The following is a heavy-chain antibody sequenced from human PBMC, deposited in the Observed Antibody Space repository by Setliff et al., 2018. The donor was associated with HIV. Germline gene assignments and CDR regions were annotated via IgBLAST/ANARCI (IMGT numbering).Heavy chain of an antibody. V-gene: IGHV4-39*07. CDR1: GGSISSSNYC. CDR2: IYYSGSA. CDR3: ARTSILYSSSWYVSKNWFDP. Sequence: PSETLSLTCTVSGGSISSSNYCWGWIRQPPGKGLEWIGSIYYSGSAYYNPSLKSRVTISVDTSKNQFSLKLTSVTAADTAVYYCARTSILYSSSWYVSKNWFDPWGQGTLVTVSS. J-gene: IGHJ5*02. D-gene: IGHD6-13*01.